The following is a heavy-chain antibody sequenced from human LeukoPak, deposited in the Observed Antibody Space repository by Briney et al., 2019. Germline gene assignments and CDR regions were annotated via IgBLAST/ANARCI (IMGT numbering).Heavy chain of an antibody. D-gene: IGHD6-19*01. CDR1: GFTFSSYG. Sequence: PGGSLRLSCAASGFTFSSYGMHWVRQAPGKGLEWVAFIRYDGSNKYYADSVKGRFTISRDNSKNTLYLQMNSLRAEDTAVYYCAKDVPYRAVAGTVFDYWGQGTLVTVSS. V-gene: IGHV3-30*02. J-gene: IGHJ4*02. CDR2: IRYDGSNK. CDR3: AKDVPYRAVAGTVFDY.